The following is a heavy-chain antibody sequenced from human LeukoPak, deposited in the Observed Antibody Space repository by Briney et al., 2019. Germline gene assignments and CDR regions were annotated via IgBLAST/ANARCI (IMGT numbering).Heavy chain of an antibody. CDR1: GGTFSSYA. CDR3: ARESYSDYHEEYYFDY. CDR2: IIPILGIA. V-gene: IGHV1-69*04. D-gene: IGHD4-11*01. J-gene: IGHJ4*02. Sequence: ASVKVSCEASGGTFSSYAISWVRQAPGQGLEWMGRIIPILGIANYAQKFQGRVTITADKSTSTAYMELSSLRSEDTAVYYCARESYSDYHEEYYFDYWGQGTLVTVSS.